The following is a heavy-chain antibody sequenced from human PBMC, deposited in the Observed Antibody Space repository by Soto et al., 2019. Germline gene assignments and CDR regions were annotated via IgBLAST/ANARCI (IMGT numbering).Heavy chain of an antibody. CDR3: ARGGRYYGSGSSGRLDY. CDR2: IYYSGST. Sequence: SETLSLTCTVSGGSISSYYWSWIRQPPGKGLEWIGYIYYSGSTNYNPSLKSRVTISVDTSKNQFSLKMSSVTAADTAVYYFARGGRYYGSGSSGRLDYWGQGTLVTVSS. CDR1: GGSISSYY. J-gene: IGHJ4*02. V-gene: IGHV4-59*01. D-gene: IGHD3-10*01.